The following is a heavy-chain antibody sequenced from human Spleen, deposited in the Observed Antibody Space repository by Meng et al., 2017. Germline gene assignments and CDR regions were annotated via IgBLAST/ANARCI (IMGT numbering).Heavy chain of an antibody. Sequence: IQLVESGGGVVQPGGSLRLSCATSGFTFTDYAMHWVRQAPGKGLVWVSRISSDGGSTTYADSVKGRFTISRDDAGNTLYLQMNGLRAEDTAVYYCVRDLGVTNWFDPWGQGTLVTVSS. CDR1: GFTFTDYA. J-gene: IGHJ5*02. V-gene: IGHV3-74*03. CDR3: VRDLGVTNWFDP. CDR2: ISSDGGST. D-gene: IGHD3-16*01.